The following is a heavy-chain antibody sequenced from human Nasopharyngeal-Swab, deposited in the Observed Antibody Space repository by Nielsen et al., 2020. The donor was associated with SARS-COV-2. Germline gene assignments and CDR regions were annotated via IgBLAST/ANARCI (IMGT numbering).Heavy chain of an antibody. CDR2: FDPEDGET. CDR3: ATYPLRSGYYTGREFDY. J-gene: IGHJ4*02. D-gene: IGHD3-3*01. V-gene: IGHV1-24*01. Sequence: ASVNVPCKVSGYTLTELSMHWVRQAPGKGLEWMGGFDPEDGETIYAQKFQGRVTMTEDTSTDTAYMELSSLRSEDTAVYYCATYPLRSGYYTGREFDYWGQGTLVTVSS. CDR1: GYTLTELS.